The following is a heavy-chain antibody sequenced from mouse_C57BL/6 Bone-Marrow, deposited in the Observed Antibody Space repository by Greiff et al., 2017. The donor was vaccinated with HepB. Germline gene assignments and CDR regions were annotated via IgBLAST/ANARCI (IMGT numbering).Heavy chain of an antibody. CDR3: ARYPLRY. Sequence: VQLQQPGAELVKPGASVKLSCKASGYTFTSYWMQWVKQRPGQGLEWIGEIYPSDSYTNYNQKFKGKATLTVDTSSSTAYMQLSSLASEDSAVYYCARYPLRYWGQGTTLTVSS. CDR1: GYTFTSYW. V-gene: IGHV1-50*01. J-gene: IGHJ2*01. D-gene: IGHD1-1*01. CDR2: IYPSDSYT.